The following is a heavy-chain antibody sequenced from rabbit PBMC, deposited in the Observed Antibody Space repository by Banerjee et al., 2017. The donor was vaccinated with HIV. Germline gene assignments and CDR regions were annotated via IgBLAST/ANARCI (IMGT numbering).Heavy chain of an antibody. Sequence: QSLEESGGDLVKPGASLTLTCTASGFSFSSNYYMCWVRRAPGKGLEWIACVDAGSTSRTYYATWAKGRFILSKTSSTTVTLQMTSLTAADTATYFCAREDYAGYGFFNLWGPGTPRHRL. CDR3: AREDYAGYGFFNL. J-gene: IGHJ4*01. V-gene: IGHV1S40*01. D-gene: IGHD7-1*01. CDR2: VDAGSTSRT. CDR1: GFSFSSNYY.